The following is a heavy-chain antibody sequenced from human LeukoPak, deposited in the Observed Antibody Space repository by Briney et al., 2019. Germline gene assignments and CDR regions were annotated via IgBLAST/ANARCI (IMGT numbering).Heavy chain of an antibody. Sequence: PGRSLRLSCAASGFTFSSYAMHWVRQAPGKGLEWVAVISYDGSNKYYADSVKGRFTISRDNSKNTLYLQMNSLRAEDTAVYYCARHSSGWLDRGTPGGDHWGQGTLVTVSS. J-gene: IGHJ4*02. D-gene: IGHD6-19*01. CDR1: GFTFSSYA. CDR2: ISYDGSNK. V-gene: IGHV3-30-3*01. CDR3: ARHSSGWLDRGTPGGDH.